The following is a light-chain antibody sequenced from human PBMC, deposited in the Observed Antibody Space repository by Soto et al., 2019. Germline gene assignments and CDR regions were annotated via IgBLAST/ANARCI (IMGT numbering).Light chain of an antibody. Sequence: EIVLTQSPATLSLSPGEIATLSCSASQSVSSYLAWYQQKPGQAPRLLIYDASNRATGIPARFSVSGSGTDFTLTISSLEPEDFAVYYCQQRSNWPLTFGGGTKVEIK. V-gene: IGKV3-11*01. CDR1: QSVSSY. CDR2: DAS. CDR3: QQRSNWPLT. J-gene: IGKJ4*01.